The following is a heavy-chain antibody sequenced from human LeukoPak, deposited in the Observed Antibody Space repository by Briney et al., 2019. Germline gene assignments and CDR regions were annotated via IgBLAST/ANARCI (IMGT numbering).Heavy chain of an antibody. D-gene: IGHD3-10*01. CDR2: MNPNSGNT. V-gene: IGHV1-8*02. J-gene: IGHJ6*03. CDR1: GYTFTSYD. Sequence: GASVKVSCKASGYTFTSYDINWVRQATGQGLEWMGWMNPNSGNTGYAQKFQGRVTMTRNASISTAYMELSSLRSEDTAVYYCARGFEAYGSGSYYFLGFFGSYYYYMDVWGKGTTVTISS. CDR3: ARGFEAYGSGSYYFLGFFGSYYYYMDV.